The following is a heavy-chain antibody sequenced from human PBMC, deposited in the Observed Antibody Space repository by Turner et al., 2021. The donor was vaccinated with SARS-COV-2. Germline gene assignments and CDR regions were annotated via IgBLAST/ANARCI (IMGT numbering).Heavy chain of an antibody. CDR1: GFIVSSNY. D-gene: IGHD6-13*01. CDR3: ARLGGIPGNYSSSWYLSAYYYGMDV. CDR2: ILRRCNK. J-gene: IGHJ6*02. V-gene: IGHV3-66*01. Sequence: EVQLVESGGGLVQPGGSLRLSCAASGFIVSSNYMSWVRQAPGKGLELVSVILRRCNKYYADSVKGKFNNPRNNSKNTLYLQINRLGGGGTAVYYFARLGGIPGNYSSSWYLSAYYYGMDVWGQGTTVTVSS.